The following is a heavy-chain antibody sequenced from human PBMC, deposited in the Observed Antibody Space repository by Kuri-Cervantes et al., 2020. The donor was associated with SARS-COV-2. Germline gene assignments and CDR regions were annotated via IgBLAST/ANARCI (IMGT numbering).Heavy chain of an antibody. D-gene: IGHD3-9*01. J-gene: IGHJ6*02. CDR1: GFSINTSG. V-gene: IGHV3-33*01. Sequence: GGSLRLSCTPSGFSINTSGMNWVRQAPGKGLDWGAVIWYDGSNKFYADSVKGRFTISRDNSKNTLYLQKNSLGAEDTAVYYCARDTDYDISTGRNYYHYGMDVWGQGTTVTVSS. CDR2: IWYDGSNK. CDR3: ARDTDYDISTGRNYYHYGMDV.